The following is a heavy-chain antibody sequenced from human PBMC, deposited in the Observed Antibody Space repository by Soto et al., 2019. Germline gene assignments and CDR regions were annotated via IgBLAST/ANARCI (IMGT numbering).Heavy chain of an antibody. V-gene: IGHV4-39*01. Sequence: QLQLQESGPGLVKPSETLSLTCSVSGDSINSDNYYWGWIRQPPGKGLEWIGSIYYRGNTYYNPSLKIRVTISLDKSKSQFSLKLNSVTAADSAVYFCARLEGLAKISYYFDYWGQGTLVTVSS. CDR1: GDSINSDNYY. D-gene: IGHD3-9*01. J-gene: IGHJ4*02. CDR2: IYYRGNT. CDR3: ARLEGLAKISYYFDY.